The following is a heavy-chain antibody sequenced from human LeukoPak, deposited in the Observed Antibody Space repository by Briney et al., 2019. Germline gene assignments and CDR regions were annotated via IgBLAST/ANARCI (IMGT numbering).Heavy chain of an antibody. CDR1: GFTFNDYN. Sequence: PGGSLRLSCAASGFTFNDYNMRWIRQAPGKGLEWVSYISSSGSTISYADSVKGRFTISRDNAKKSLYLQMDSLRAEDTALYYCAIPFDGGSPLLAFDLWGRGTLVTVSS. D-gene: IGHD4-23*01. V-gene: IGHV3-11*04. CDR3: AIPFDGGSPLLAFDL. J-gene: IGHJ2*01. CDR2: ISSSGSTI.